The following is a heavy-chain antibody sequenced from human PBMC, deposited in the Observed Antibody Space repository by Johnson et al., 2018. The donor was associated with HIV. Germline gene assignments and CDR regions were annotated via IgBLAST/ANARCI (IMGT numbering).Heavy chain of an antibody. D-gene: IGHD6-6*01. Sequence: VQLVESGGGLVQPGGSLRVSCAASGFKYAASGLAFSNYAVKWVSHTPGGDGGTSFADSVRGRYIISRDNSKNTLYLQMNSLRAEDTAVYYCARVGQKLVPVPRGAFDIWGQGTMVTVSS. CDR1: GFKYAAS. V-gene: IGHV3-23*04. J-gene: IGHJ3*02. CDR3: ARVGQKLVPVPRGAFDI. CDR2: TPGGDGGT.